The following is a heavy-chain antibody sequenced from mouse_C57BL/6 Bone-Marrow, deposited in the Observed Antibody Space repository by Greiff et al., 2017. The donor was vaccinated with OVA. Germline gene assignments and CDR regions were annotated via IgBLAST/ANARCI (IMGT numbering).Heavy chain of an antibody. J-gene: IGHJ4*01. CDR2: IHPTSGST. CDR3: AGSNCYDAMDY. D-gene: IGHD2-5*01. CDR1: GYTFTSYW. V-gene: IGHV1-64*01. Sequence: QVQLQQPGAELVKPGASVKLSCKASGYTFTSYWMHWVKQRPGQGLEWIGMIHPTSGSTNYNEKFKSKATLTVDKSSSTDYMQLSSLTSEDAAVYYGAGSNCYDAMDYWGQGTAVTVSS.